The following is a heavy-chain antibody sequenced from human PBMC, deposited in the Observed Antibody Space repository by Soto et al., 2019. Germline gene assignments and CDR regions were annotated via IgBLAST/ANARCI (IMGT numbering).Heavy chain of an antibody. V-gene: IGHV1-18*01. D-gene: IGHD4-4*01. Sequence: QVQLVQSGAEVKKPGASVKVSCKTSGFTFTNYGFSWVRQAPGEGLEWMGWISAYNGNTNYAQKFQGRVTMTTDTSTSTVYMELRSLRSDDTAVYYGAREPYSNYDYWGQGTLVTVSS. J-gene: IGHJ4*02. CDR2: ISAYNGNT. CDR3: AREPYSNYDY. CDR1: GFTFTNYG.